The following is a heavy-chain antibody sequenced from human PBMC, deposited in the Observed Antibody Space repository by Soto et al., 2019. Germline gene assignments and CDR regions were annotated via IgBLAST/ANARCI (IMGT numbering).Heavy chain of an antibody. CDR1: GGSISSYY. Sequence: QVQLQESGPGLVKPSETLSLTCTVSGGSISSYYWSWIRQPPGKGLEWIGYIYYSGSTNYNPSLKSRLTISVDTSKDRFSLKVSSVTAADTAVYYCARRWGTSFDFWGQGTLVTVSS. V-gene: IGHV4-59*01. J-gene: IGHJ4*02. CDR2: IYYSGST. D-gene: IGHD7-27*01. CDR3: ARRWGTSFDF.